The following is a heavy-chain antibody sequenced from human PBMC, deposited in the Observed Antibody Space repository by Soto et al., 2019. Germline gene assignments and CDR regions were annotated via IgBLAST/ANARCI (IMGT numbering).Heavy chain of an antibody. CDR3: AKDRAADAYYYYGMDV. J-gene: IGHJ6*02. D-gene: IGHD6-13*01. V-gene: IGHV3-23*01. CDR2: ISGNGGST. Sequence: PGGSLRLSCAASGFTFSSYAMSWVRQAPGKGLEWVSAISGNGGSTYYADSVKGRFTISRDNSKNTLYLQMNSLRAEDTAVYYCAKDRAADAYYYYGMDVWGQGTTVTVSS. CDR1: GFTFSSYA.